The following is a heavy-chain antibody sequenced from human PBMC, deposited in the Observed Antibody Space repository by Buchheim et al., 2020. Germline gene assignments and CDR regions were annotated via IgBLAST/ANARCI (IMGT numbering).Heavy chain of an antibody. CDR1: GFTFSSYA. CDR2: ISYDGSNK. J-gene: IGHJ4*02. V-gene: IGHV3-30-3*01. Sequence: QVQLVESGGGVVQPGRSLRLSCAASGFTFSSYAMHWVRQAPGRGLEWVAVISYDGSNKYYADSVKGRFTISRDNSKNTLYLQMNSLRAEDTAVYYCARDGHDSSGYSFDYWGQGTL. CDR3: ARDGHDSSGYSFDY. D-gene: IGHD3-22*01.